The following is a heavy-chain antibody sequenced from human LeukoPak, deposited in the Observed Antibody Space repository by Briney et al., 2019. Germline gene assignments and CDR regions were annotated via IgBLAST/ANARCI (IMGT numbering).Heavy chain of an antibody. CDR2: IIPVLGIA. Sequence: SVKVSCKASGGTFSSYAISWVRQAPGQGLEWMGRIIPVLGIANYAQKFQGRVTITADKSTSTAYMELSSLRSEDTAVYYCARAPRRQWLVDAREYYFDYWGQGTLVTVSS. V-gene: IGHV1-69*04. CDR3: ARAPRRQWLVDAREYYFDY. D-gene: IGHD6-19*01. CDR1: GGTFSSYA. J-gene: IGHJ4*02.